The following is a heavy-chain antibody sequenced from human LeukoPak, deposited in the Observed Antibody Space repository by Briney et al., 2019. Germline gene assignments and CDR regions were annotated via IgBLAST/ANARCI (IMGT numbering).Heavy chain of an antibody. D-gene: IGHD1-14*01. CDR1: GYTFTSYG. CDR2: MNPNSGNT. Sequence: ASVKVSCKASGYTFTSYGISWVRQATGQGLEWMGWMNPNSGNTGYAQKFQGRVTITRNTSMSTAYLELSSLRSEDTAVYYCAGAAGPEWFDPWGQGTLVTVSS. CDR3: AGAAGPEWFDP. J-gene: IGHJ5*02. V-gene: IGHV1-8*03.